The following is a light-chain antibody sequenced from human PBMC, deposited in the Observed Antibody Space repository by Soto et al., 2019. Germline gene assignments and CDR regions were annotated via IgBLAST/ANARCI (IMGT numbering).Light chain of an antibody. Sequence: DIQMTQSPSTLSGSVGDRVTITCRASQTISSWLAWYQHKPGKAPKLLIYKASTLKSGVPSRFSGSGSGTEFTLTIISLQPDDFATYYCQHYNSYSEAFGQGTKVELK. CDR2: KAS. CDR1: QTISSW. J-gene: IGKJ1*01. CDR3: QHYNSYSEA. V-gene: IGKV1-5*03.